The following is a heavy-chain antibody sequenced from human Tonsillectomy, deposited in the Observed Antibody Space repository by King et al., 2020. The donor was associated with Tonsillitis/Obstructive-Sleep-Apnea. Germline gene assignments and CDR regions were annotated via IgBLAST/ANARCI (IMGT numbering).Heavy chain of an antibody. CDR1: GGSISNYY. J-gene: IGHJ4*02. D-gene: IGHD7-27*01. V-gene: IGHV4-59*01. CDR2: FHYSGNT. CDR3: ARDPVLGTGDSYFDF. Sequence: QLQESGPGLVKPSETLSLTCTVSGGSISNYYWSWIRQPPGKGLEWNGYFHYSGNTNYNPSLKSRVTISVDTSKNQFSLQLSSVTAADTAVYYCARDPVLGTGDSYFDFWGQGTLVTVSS.